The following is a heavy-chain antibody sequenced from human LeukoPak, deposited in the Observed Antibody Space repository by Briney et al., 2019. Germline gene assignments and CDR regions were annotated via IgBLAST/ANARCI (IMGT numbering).Heavy chain of an antibody. J-gene: IGHJ4*02. CDR2: IYTSGST. V-gene: IGHV4-4*07. CDR1: GGSISSYY. Sequence: SETLPLTCTVSGGSISSYYWSWIRQPAGKGLEWIGRIYTSGSTNYNPSLKSRVTMSVDTSKNQFSLKLSSVTAADPAVYYCARGEYYYGSGSYLFDYWGQGTLVTVSS. CDR3: ARGEYYYGSGSYLFDY. D-gene: IGHD3-10*01.